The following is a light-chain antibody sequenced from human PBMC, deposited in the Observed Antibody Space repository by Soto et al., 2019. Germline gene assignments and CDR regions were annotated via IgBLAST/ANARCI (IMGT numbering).Light chain of an antibody. CDR2: EVT. Sequence: QSALTQPASVSGSPGQSITISCTGTSSDVGAYNYVSWYQQHPGKAPKVMIYEVTNRPSGVSNRYSGSKSGNTASLTISGLQAEDEADYYCSSYTSDNTVVFGPGTKLTVL. CDR1: SSDVGAYNY. CDR3: SSYTSDNTVV. V-gene: IGLV2-14*01. J-gene: IGLJ1*01.